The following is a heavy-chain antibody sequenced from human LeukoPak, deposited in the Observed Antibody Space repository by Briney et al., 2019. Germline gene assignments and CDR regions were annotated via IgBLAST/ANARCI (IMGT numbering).Heavy chain of an antibody. CDR2: FDPEDGDT. CDR3: ATWASSGYFPADFDY. CDR1: GYTLTELS. Sequence: ASVNVSCKVSGYTLTELSMHWVGQAPGKGVEGMGGFDPEDGDTIYAQKFQGRVTMTEDPSTDTAYMELSSLRSEDTAVYYCATWASSGYFPADFDYWGQGTLVTVSS. V-gene: IGHV1-24*01. J-gene: IGHJ4*02. D-gene: IGHD3-22*01.